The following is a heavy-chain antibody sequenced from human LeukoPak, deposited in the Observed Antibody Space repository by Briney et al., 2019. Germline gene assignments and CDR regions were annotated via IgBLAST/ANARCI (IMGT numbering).Heavy chain of an antibody. V-gene: IGHV3-21*01. CDR2: IDYDSSHI. Sequence: PGGSLRLSCAGSGFTFSSSAMNWVRQVPGKGLEWVSSIDYDSSHIYYAASVRGRFSISRDNARDSVYLQTDSLRADDTAVYYCARDPERYLRMGHYDYWGQGTLVIVSS. CDR1: GFTFSSSA. J-gene: IGHJ4*02. CDR3: ARDPERYLRMGHYDY. D-gene: IGHD3-16*01.